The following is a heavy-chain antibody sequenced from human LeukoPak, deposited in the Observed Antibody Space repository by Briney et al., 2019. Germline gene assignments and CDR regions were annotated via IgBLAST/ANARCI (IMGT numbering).Heavy chain of an antibody. J-gene: IGHJ4*02. CDR1: GYTFTGYY. Sequence: VASVKVSCKASGYTFTGYYVHWVRQAPGQGLEWMGWINPNSGGTNYAQKFQGRVTMTRDTSISTAYMELSRLRSDDTAVYYCARDHSPITMVRGVIIGYYWGQGTLVTVSS. D-gene: IGHD3-10*01. V-gene: IGHV1-2*02. CDR3: ARDHSPITMVRGVIIGYY. CDR2: INPNSGGT.